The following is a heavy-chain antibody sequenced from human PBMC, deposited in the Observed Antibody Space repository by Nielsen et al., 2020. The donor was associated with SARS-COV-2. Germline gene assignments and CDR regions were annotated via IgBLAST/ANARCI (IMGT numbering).Heavy chain of an antibody. CDR1: RYSLIANY. V-gene: IGHV1-2*06. CDR2: INPNSCDT. D-gene: IGHD4-17*01. J-gene: IGHJ4*02. Sequence: SVPVSRQNSRYSLIANYLHWVRQAPGQGLEWLGRINPNSCDTDYAQRFQGRVTMTRDTSIGPAHMELSSLRSDDTAVYYCTEETPTRYGDLIRYWGQGTQVTVSS. CDR3: TEETPTRYGDLIRY.